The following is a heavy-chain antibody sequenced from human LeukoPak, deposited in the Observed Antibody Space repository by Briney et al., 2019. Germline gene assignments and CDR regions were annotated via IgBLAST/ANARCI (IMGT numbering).Heavy chain of an antibody. J-gene: IGHJ5*02. V-gene: IGHV4-61*01. D-gene: IGHD1-1*01. CDR3: ARDLRSGTGTWFDP. Sequence: PSETLSLTCTVSGGSISSSSYYWGWIRQPPGKGLEWIGYIYYSGSTNYNPSLKSRVTISVDTSKNQFSLKLSSVTAADTAVYYCARDLRSGTGTWFDPWGQGTLVTVSS. CDR2: IYYSGST. CDR1: GGSISSSSYY.